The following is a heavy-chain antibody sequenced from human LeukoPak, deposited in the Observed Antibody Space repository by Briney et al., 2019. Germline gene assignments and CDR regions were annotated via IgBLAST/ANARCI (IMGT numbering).Heavy chain of an antibody. V-gene: IGHV4-59*01. Sequence: PSETLSLTCTVSGGSISRYYWSWIRQPPGKGREWIGYIYYSGINNYNPSLRSRVTIFVDKCKNHFSLKLSSLTAAGTAVYYFASRAYSFWGQGTRATVS. D-gene: IGHD3-16*01. CDR3: ASRAYSF. J-gene: IGHJ3*01. CDR2: IYYSGIN. CDR1: GGSISRYY.